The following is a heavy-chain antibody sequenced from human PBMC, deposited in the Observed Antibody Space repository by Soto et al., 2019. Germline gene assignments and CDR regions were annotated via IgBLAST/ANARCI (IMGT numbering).Heavy chain of an antibody. CDR1: GYTFTSHT. Sequence: QVQLVQSGTEVMNPGASVRISCRTSGYTFTSHTIHWVRQAPGQGLEWLGWIRTASGDTQYAQNFLGTVTLTMDTFAATVYMELRSLRYEDTAVYYCARGDGSSWYPHCCQGTLITVSS. V-gene: IGHV1-3*04. CDR3: ARGDGSSWYPH. CDR2: IRTASGDT. D-gene: IGHD6-13*01. J-gene: IGHJ1*01.